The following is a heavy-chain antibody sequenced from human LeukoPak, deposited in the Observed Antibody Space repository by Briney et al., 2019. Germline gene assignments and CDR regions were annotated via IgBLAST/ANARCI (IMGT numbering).Heavy chain of an antibody. CDR2: INHSGST. Sequence: SETLSLTCAVYGGSFSGYYWSWIRQPPGKGLEWIGEINHSGSTNYNPSLKSRVTISVDTSKNQLSLKLSSETAADTAVYYCARGLGTTGTQGLIDYWGQGTLVTVSS. CDR3: ARGLGTTGTQGLIDY. D-gene: IGHD1-1*01. V-gene: IGHV4-34*01. J-gene: IGHJ4*02. CDR1: GGSFSGYY.